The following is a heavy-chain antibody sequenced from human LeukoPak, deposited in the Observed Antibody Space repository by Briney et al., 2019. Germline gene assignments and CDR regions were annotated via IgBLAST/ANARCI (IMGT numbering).Heavy chain of an antibody. J-gene: IGHJ6*03. Sequence: SETLSLTCTVSGGSISSYYWSWIRQPPGKGLEWIGYIYYSGSTNYNPSLKSRVTISVDTSKNQFSLKLSSVTAADTAVYYCAGAGVHYYYYYMDVWGKGTTVTVSS. CDR1: GGSISSYY. D-gene: IGHD3-3*01. CDR2: IYYSGST. CDR3: AGAGVHYYYYYMDV. V-gene: IGHV4-59*01.